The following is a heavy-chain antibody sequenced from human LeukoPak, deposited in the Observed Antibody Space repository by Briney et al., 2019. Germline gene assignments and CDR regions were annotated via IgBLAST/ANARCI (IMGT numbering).Heavy chain of an antibody. J-gene: IGHJ4*02. V-gene: IGHV4-34*01. CDR2: INHSGST. Sequence: SETLSLTCAVYGGSFSGYYWSWIRQPPGKGLEWIGEINHSGSTNYNPSLKSRVTISVDTSKNQFSLKLSSVTAADTAVYYCARGQVPTAPFSFGYWGQGTLVTVSS. D-gene: IGHD2/OR15-2a*01. CDR3: ARGQVPTAPFSFGY. CDR1: GGSFSGYY.